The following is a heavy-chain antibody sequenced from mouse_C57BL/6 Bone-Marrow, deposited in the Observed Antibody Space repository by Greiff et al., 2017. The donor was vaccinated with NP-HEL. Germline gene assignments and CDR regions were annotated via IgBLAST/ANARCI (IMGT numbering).Heavy chain of an antibody. CDR1: GFTFSSYA. CDR2: ISDGGSYT. CDR3: ARDRLDAMDY. D-gene: IGHD3-2*02. J-gene: IGHJ4*01. V-gene: IGHV5-4*01. Sequence: EVQGVESGGGLVKPGGSLKLSCAASGFTFSSYAMSWVRQTPEKRLEWVATISDGGSYTYYPDNVKGRFTISRDNAKNNLYLQMSHLKSEDTAMYYCARDRLDAMDYWGKGTSVTVSS.